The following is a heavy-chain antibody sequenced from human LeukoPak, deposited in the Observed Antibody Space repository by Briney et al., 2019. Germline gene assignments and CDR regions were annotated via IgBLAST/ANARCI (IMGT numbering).Heavy chain of an antibody. CDR2: INPNSGGT. J-gene: IGHJ4*02. Sequence: ASVKLSCKASGYTFTGYYMHCVRQAPGQGLEWMGWINPNSGGTNYAQKFQGRVTMTRDTSISTAYMELSRLTSDDTAVYYCARQLEGVPAALFDYWGQGTLVTVSS. CDR3: ARQLEGVPAALFDY. D-gene: IGHD2-2*01. CDR1: GYTFTGYY. V-gene: IGHV1-2*02.